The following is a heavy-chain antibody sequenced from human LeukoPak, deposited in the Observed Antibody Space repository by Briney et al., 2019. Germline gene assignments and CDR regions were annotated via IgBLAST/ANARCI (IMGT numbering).Heavy chain of an antibody. CDR2: ISRHGTAI. CDR1: GFTLNAYY. CDR3: ATECVTGGCYYMDV. D-gene: IGHD2-8*02. J-gene: IGHJ6*03. V-gene: IGHV3-74*01. Sequence: GGSLRLSCAASGFTLNAYYMHWVPQVPGKGLVWVSRISRHGTAIGYADSVKGRFTISRDGAKNTLYLQMDSLTPHDAALYYCATECVTGGCYYMDVWGKGTTVTVS.